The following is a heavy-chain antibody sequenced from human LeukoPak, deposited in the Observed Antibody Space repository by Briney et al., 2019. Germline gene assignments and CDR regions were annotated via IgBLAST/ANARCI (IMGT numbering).Heavy chain of an antibody. CDR3: ARGYYGSGYYFDY. CDR2: ISYDGSNK. J-gene: IGHJ4*02. D-gene: IGHD3-10*01. CDR1: GFTFSSYA. Sequence: GGSLRLSCAAPGFTFSSYAMHWVRQAPGKGLEWVAVISYDGSNKYYADPVKGRFTISRDNSKNTLYLQMNSLRAEDTAVYYCARGYYGSGYYFDYWGQGTLVTVSS. V-gene: IGHV3-30-3*01.